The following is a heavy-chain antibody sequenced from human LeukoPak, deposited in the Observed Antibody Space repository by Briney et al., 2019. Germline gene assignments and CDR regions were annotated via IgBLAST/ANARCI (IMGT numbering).Heavy chain of an antibody. Sequence: SETLSLTCTVSGGSISNYDWSGIRQFPGKGLEWTGYIYNSGSTNYNPSLKSRVTISKDTSKNQFSLKLSSVTAADTAVYYCARVGAAMDNFDYWGQGTLVTVS. CDR3: ARVGAAMDNFDY. D-gene: IGHD5-18*01. CDR2: IYNSGST. J-gene: IGHJ4*02. CDR1: GGSISNYD. V-gene: IGHV4-59*01.